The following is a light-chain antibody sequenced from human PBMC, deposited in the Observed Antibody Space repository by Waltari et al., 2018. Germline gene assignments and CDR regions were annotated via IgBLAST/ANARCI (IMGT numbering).Light chain of an antibody. CDR1: ALSRQF. Sequence: SFALKQPPSVSVSPGQTARITCSADALSRQFAYWYRQRPGQAPLLLIYKDKERPLGIPDRISGSSSGTTVTLTISGVQAEDEADYFCQSSDSGGFVTFGDGTKLTV. J-gene: IGLJ2*01. CDR2: KDK. V-gene: IGLV3-25*03. CDR3: QSSDSGGFVT.